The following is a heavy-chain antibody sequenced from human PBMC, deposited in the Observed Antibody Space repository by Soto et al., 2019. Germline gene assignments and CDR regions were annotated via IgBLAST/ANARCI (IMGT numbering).Heavy chain of an antibody. V-gene: IGHV1-46*01. CDR3: ARLVGATEGSDDAFDI. Sequence: GASVKVSCKASGYTFTSYYMHWVRQAPGQGLEWMGIINPSGGSTSYAQKFQGRVTMTRDTSASTVYMELSSLRSEDTAVYYCARLVGATEGSDDAFDIWGQGTMVTVSS. CDR2: INPSGGST. CDR1: GYTFTSYY. J-gene: IGHJ3*02. D-gene: IGHD1-26*01.